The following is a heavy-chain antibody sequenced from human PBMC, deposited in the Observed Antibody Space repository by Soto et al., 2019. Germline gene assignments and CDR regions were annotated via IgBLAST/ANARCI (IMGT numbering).Heavy chain of an antibody. CDR2: ISGSGGST. J-gene: IGHJ4*02. CDR1: GFTISRYA. V-gene: IGHV3-23*01. Sequence: EVQLLEAGGGLVQPGGSLGLSCAASGFTISRYAMRWVRQAPVKGLEWVSAISGSGGSTYYAESVKGQFTISRDNPKDTLYLQMNILRAEDTAVYYCARRGSGSYYDYWGQGTLVTVSS. D-gene: IGHD1-26*01. CDR3: ARRGSGSYYDY.